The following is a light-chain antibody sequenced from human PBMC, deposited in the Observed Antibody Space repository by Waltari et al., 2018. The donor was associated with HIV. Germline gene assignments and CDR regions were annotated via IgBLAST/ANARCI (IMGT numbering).Light chain of an antibody. CDR2: NND. CDR1: YSNIGSNT. Sequence: QSLLPQPPSASGTPGQRVTISCSGSYSNIGSNTVNWHQQLTGSAPRFLVYNNDRRPSGFPDRFSVSKSGTSSSLAISGLQSEDEGDYYCASWDDKLDGWVFGGWTRLTVL. V-gene: IGLV1-44*01. CDR3: ASWDDKLDGWV. J-gene: IGLJ3*02.